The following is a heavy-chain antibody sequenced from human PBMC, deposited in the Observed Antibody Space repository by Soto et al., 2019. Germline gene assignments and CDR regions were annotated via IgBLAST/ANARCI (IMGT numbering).Heavy chain of an antibody. CDR2: INPSGGST. V-gene: IGHV1-46*01. D-gene: IGHD6-13*01. CDR3: ARLSAAGRQDY. Sequence: QVQLVQSGAEVKKPGASVKVSCKASGYTFTSYYMHWVRQAPGQGLEWMGIINPSGGSTSYAQKFQGRVTITRDTSTSTVYMELSSLRSEDTAVYYCARLSAAGRQDYWGQGTLVTVSS. CDR1: GYTFTSYY. J-gene: IGHJ4*02.